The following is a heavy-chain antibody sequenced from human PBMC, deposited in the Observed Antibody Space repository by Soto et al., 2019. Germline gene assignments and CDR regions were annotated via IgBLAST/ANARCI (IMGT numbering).Heavy chain of an antibody. Sequence: SETLSLTCTVSGDSISSGGNCWSWIRQPPGKGLEWIGYIYYSGSTYYNPSLKSRVTISLDTSKNQFSLKLSSVTAADTAVYYCARENVKLDNYGYGFFDFWGQETLVTVSS. J-gene: IGHJ4*02. CDR2: IYYSGST. D-gene: IGHD5-18*01. CDR1: GDSISSGGNC. V-gene: IGHV4-30-4*01. CDR3: ARENVKLDNYGYGFFDF.